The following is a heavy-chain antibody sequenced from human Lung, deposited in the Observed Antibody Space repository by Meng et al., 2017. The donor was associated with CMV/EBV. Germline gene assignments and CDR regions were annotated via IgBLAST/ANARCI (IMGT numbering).Heavy chain of an antibody. J-gene: IGHJ5*02. CDR2: ISYDGSNK. CDR1: GFTFSSYA. V-gene: IGHV3-30*04. D-gene: IGHD2-15*01. CDR3: ARVRIVVVAATRGWGFEP. Sequence: SXKISXAASGFTFSSYAMHWVRQAPGKGLEWVAVISYDGSNKYYADSVKGRFTISRDNSKNTLYLQMNSLRAEDTAVYYCARVRIVVVAATRGWGFEPWGQGNXVNVDS.